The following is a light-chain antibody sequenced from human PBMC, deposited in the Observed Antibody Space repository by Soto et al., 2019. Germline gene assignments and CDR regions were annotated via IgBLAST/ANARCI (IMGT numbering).Light chain of an antibody. Sequence: EIFLTQSPDTLSLSPGERATLSCRATQSVTNYIAWYQQRPGQAPRLLIYDASNRASGVPAKFSGSGSGTDFTLNISSLEPEDFAVYYCHQLTDWPPKWTFGQGTKLDIK. J-gene: IGKJ1*01. CDR3: HQLTDWPPKWT. CDR1: QSVTNY. V-gene: IGKV3-11*01. CDR2: DAS.